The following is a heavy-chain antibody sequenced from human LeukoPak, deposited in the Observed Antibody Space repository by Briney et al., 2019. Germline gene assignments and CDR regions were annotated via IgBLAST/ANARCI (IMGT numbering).Heavy chain of an antibody. V-gene: IGHV4-59*08. Sequence: PSETLSLPCTVSGGSISSYYWSWIRQPPGKGLEWIGYIYYSGSTNYNPSLKSRVTISVDTSKNQFSLKLSSVTAADTAVYYCARQLWSGYYSHFDYWGQGILVTVSS. D-gene: IGHD3-3*01. CDR2: IYYSGST. CDR3: ARQLWSGYYSHFDY. J-gene: IGHJ4*02. CDR1: GGSISSYY.